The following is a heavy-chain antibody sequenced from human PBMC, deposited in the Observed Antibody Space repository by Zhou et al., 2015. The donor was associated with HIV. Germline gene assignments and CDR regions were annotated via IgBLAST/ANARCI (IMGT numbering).Heavy chain of an antibody. CDR1: GGTFSSYA. CDR2: IIPIFGTA. V-gene: IGHV1-69*06. Sequence: QVQLVQSGAEVKKPGSSVKVSCKASGGTFSSYAISWVRQAPGQGLEWMGGIIPIFGTANYAQKFQGRVTITADKSTSTAYMELSSLRSEDTAVYYCARTPCGGDCYSAEYFQHWGPGHPGHRLL. CDR3: ARTPCGGDCYSAEYFQH. D-gene: IGHD2-21*02. J-gene: IGHJ1*01.